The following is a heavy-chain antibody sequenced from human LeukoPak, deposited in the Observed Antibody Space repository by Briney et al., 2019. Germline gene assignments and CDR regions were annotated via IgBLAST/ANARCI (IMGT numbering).Heavy chain of an antibody. Sequence: SVKVCCKSSGGSFTSYGINWVRQVPGQGLEWMGAIIPILGTADYAQKFQGRVTITADGSTTTGYMDLSRLTSEDTAVYYCARRALSLGGTPGNWFESWGQGTLVTVSS. D-gene: IGHD1-20*01. CDR3: ARRALSLGGTPGNWFES. J-gene: IGHJ5*01. CDR2: IIPILGTA. CDR1: GGSFTSYG. V-gene: IGHV1-69*13.